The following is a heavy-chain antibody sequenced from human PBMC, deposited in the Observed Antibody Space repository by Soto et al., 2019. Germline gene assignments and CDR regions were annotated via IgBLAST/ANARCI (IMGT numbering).Heavy chain of an antibody. CDR2: IYYSGST. CDR1: GDSISSGFYF. D-gene: IGHD6-13*01. V-gene: IGHV4-39*01. J-gene: IGHJ5*02. CDR3: ARHPYSNLWYNWLDP. Sequence: SETLSLTCTVSGDSISSGFYFWGWVRQPPGKGLEWIGTIYYSGSTYYTPSLKSRVTIPVDTSQNQFSLRLSSVTAADTAMYYCARHPYSNLWYNWLDPWGQGTLVTVSS.